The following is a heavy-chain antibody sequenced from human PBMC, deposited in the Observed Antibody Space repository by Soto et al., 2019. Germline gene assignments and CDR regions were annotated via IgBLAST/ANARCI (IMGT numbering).Heavy chain of an antibody. V-gene: IGHV3-30*03. Sequence: GGSLRLSCAASGFTFSSYGIHWVRQAPGKGLEWVALISYDGSNKYYADSVKGRFTISRDNSKNTLYLQMNSLRAEDTAVYYCARGRVAVAGPDAFDIWGQGTMVTVSS. CDR3: ARGRVAVAGPDAFDI. CDR1: GFTFSSYG. D-gene: IGHD6-19*01. CDR2: ISYDGSNK. J-gene: IGHJ3*02.